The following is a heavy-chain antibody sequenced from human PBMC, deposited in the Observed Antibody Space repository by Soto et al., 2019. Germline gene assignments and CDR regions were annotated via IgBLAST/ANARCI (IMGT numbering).Heavy chain of an antibody. CDR2: ISYDGSNK. CDR1: GFTFSSYG. D-gene: IGHD6-13*01. CDR3: AKEGQQLARDYYYYYGMDV. J-gene: IGHJ6*02. Sequence: QVQLVESGGGVVQPGRSLRLSCAASGFTFSSYGMHWVRQAPGKGLEWVAVISYDGSNKYYADSVKGRFTISRDNSKNPLYLQMNSLRAEDTAVYYCAKEGQQLARDYYYYYGMDVWGQGTTVTVSS. V-gene: IGHV3-30*18.